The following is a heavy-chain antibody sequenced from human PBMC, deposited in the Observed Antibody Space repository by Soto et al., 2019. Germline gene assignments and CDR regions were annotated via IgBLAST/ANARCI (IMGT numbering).Heavy chain of an antibody. CDR2: IKQDGSEK. D-gene: IGHD7-27*01. CDR3: ARERPGDYYYYGMDV. Sequence: EVQLVESGGGLVQPGGSLRLSCAASGFTFSSYWMSWVRQAPGKGLEWVANIKQDGSEKYYVDSVKGRFTISRDNAKNSLYLQMNSLRAEDTAVYYCARERPGDYYYYGMDVWGQGTTVTVSS. V-gene: IGHV3-7*04. J-gene: IGHJ6*02. CDR1: GFTFSSYW.